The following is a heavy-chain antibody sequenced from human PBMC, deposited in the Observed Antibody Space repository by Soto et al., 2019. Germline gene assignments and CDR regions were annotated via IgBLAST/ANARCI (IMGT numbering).Heavy chain of an antibody. J-gene: IGHJ6*03. CDR1: GFSLSTSGMC. CDR3: ARSANILDYYYYYMDV. CDR2: IDWDDDK. V-gene: IGHV2-70*11. Sequence: SGPTLVNPTQTLTLTCTFSGFSLSTSGMCVSWIRQPPGKALEWLARIDWDDDKYYSTSLKTRLTISKDTSKNQVVLTMTNMDPVDTATYYCARSANILDYYYYYMDVWGKGTTVTVSS.